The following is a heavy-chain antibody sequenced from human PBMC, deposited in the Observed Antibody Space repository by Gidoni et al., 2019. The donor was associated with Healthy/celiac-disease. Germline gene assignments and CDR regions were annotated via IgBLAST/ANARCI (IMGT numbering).Heavy chain of an antibody. CDR1: GFTFSSHG. CDR2: IWYDGSNK. V-gene: IGHV3-33*01. D-gene: IGHD1-1*01. CDR3: ARDLQGPRLHYYYYYGMDV. J-gene: IGHJ6*02. Sequence: QVQLVESGGGVVQPGRSLRLSCAASGFTFSSHGMHWVRQAPGKGLEWVAVIWYDGSNKYYADSVKGRFTISRENSKNTLYLQMNSLRAEDTAVYYCARDLQGPRLHYYYYYGMDVWGQGTTVTVSS.